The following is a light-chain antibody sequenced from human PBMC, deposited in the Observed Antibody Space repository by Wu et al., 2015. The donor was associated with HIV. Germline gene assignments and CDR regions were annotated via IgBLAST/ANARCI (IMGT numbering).Light chain of an antibody. CDR2: AAS. J-gene: IGKJ2*03. V-gene: IGKV1-39*01. CDR3: QQSYSTPYS. Sequence: DIQMTQSPSSLSASVGDRVTITCRASQSMSNYLNWYQQKPGKAPKLLMSAASSLQSGVPSRFSGSGSGTDFTLTISSLQPDDFATYYCQQSYSTPYSFGQGTKLEIK. CDR1: QSMSNY.